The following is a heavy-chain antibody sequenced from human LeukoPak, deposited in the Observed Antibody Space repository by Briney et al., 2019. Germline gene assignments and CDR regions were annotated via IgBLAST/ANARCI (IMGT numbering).Heavy chain of an antibody. CDR2: IYSGGST. Sequence: GGSLRLSCSASSTSAMSWVRQAPGKGLEWVSVIYSGGSTYYADSVKGRFTISRHNSKTTLYLQMNSLRAEDTAVYYCARKRDDFDIWGQGTMVTVSS. V-gene: IGHV3-53*04. CDR3: ARKRDDFDI. CDR1: STSA. J-gene: IGHJ3*02.